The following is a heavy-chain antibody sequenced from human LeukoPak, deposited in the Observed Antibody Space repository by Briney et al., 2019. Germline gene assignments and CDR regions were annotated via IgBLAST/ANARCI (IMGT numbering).Heavy chain of an antibody. Sequence: SETLSLTCTVSGGSISSGGYYWSWIRQPPGKGLEWIGYIYHSGSTYYNPSLKSRVTISVDRSKNQFSLKLSSVTAADTAVYYCATGLEGNRFDPWGQGTLVTVSS. D-gene: IGHD1-1*01. CDR3: ATGLEGNRFDP. CDR2: IYHSGST. J-gene: IGHJ5*02. CDR1: GGSISSGGYY. V-gene: IGHV4-30-2*01.